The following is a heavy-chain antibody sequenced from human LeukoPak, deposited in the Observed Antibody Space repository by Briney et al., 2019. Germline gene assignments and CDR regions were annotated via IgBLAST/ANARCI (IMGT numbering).Heavy chain of an antibody. CDR3: ASLNGDYDDY. CDR2: ISGSGVYT. Sequence: PGGSLRLSCVASGFTFSTYGMTWARQAPGKGLEWVSGISGSGVYTYYADSVKGRFTISRDNAKNSLYLQMNSLRAEDTAVYYCASLNGDYDDYWGQGTLVTVSS. D-gene: IGHD4-17*01. V-gene: IGHV3-23*01. CDR1: GFTFSTYG. J-gene: IGHJ4*02.